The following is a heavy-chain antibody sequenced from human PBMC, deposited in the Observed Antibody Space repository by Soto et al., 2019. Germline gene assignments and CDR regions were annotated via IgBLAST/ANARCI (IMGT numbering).Heavy chain of an antibody. CDR1: GGSISSGDYY. CDR2: IYYSGST. CDR3: ARDRVPRFGESIGWFDP. V-gene: IGHV4-30-4*01. J-gene: IGHJ5*02. Sequence: SETLSLTCTVSGGSISSGDYYWSWIRQPPGKGLEWIGYIYYSGSTYYNPSLKSRVTISVDTSKNQFSLKLSSVTAADTAVYYCARDRVPRFGESIGWFDPWGKGTLVTVSS. D-gene: IGHD3-10*01.